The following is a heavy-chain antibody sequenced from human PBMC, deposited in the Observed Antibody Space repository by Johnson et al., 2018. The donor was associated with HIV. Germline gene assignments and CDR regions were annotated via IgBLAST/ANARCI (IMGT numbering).Heavy chain of an antibody. V-gene: IGHV3-66*02. CDR2: IYSGGST. J-gene: IGHJ3*02. CDR3: ASSQGSGEGAFDI. CDR1: GFTVSSNY. Sequence: VKLVESGGGLVQPGGSLRLSCAASGFTVSSNYMSWVRQAPGKGLEWVSVIYSGGSTYYADSVKGRFTISSDNSKNTLYLQMNSLRPEDTAVYYCASSQGSGEGAFDIWGQGTRVTVSS.